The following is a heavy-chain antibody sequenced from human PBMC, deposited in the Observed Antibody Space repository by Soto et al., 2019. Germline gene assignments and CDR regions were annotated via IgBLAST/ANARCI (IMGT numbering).Heavy chain of an antibody. CDR2: ISGSGGST. J-gene: IGHJ3*02. Sequence: GGSMILSCAAAGFTFSSYAMSWVRQTPGKGLEWVSAISGSGGSTYYADSVKGRFTISRDNSKNTLYLQMNSLRAEDTAVYYCANELYYYDSSGYLRAFDIWGQGTMVTVSS. V-gene: IGHV3-23*01. D-gene: IGHD3-22*01. CDR3: ANELYYYDSSGYLRAFDI. CDR1: GFTFSSYA.